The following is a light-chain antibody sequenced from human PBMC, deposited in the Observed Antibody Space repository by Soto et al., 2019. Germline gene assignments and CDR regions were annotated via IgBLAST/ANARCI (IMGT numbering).Light chain of an antibody. CDR1: QSISSW. J-gene: IGKJ1*01. Sequence: DIQITQSPSTLSASVGDRVTITCRASQSISSWLAWYQQKPGKAPKLLIYDASSLDSGVPSRFSGSGAGTEFTRTISSLQPDDFETDYCQQYNSYSSTFGQGTKVDI. CDR2: DAS. CDR3: QQYNSYSST. V-gene: IGKV1-5*01.